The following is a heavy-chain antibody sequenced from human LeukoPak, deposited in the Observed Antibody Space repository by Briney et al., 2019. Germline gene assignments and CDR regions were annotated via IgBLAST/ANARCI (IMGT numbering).Heavy chain of an antibody. J-gene: IGHJ4*02. CDR1: GGTFSSYA. CDR3: ARVGRFGELSPFDY. V-gene: IGHV1-69*05. D-gene: IGHD3-10*01. CDR2: IIPIFGTA. Sequence: ASVKVSCKASGGTFSSYAISWVRQAPGQGLEWMGGIIPIFGTANYAQKFQGRVTMTRDMSTSTVYMELSSLRSEDTAVYYCARVGRFGELSPFDYWGQGTLVTVSS.